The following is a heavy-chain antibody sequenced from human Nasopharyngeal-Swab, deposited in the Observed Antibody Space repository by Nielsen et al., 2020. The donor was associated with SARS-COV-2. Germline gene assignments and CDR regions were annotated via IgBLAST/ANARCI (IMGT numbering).Heavy chain of an antibody. Sequence: GGSLRLPCAASGFTFSDYGIQWVRQAPGKGLEWVGVVSSDGSNKYYSDSAKGRFALSRDNSKNTVDLQMNSLTAEDTAVYYCAAGTWYRGGYDAFDVWGQGTVVTVSS. CDR1: GFTFSDYG. D-gene: IGHD6-25*01. CDR2: VSSDGSNK. CDR3: AAGTWYRGGYDAFDV. V-gene: IGHV3-30*03. J-gene: IGHJ3*01.